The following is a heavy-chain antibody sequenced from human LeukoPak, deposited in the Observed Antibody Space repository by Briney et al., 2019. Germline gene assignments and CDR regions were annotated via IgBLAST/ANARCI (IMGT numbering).Heavy chain of an antibody. CDR1: GFTFSSYA. Sequence: TGGSLRLSCAASGFTFSSYAMSWVRQAPGKGLEWVSAISGSGGSTYYADSVKGRFTISRDNAKNSLYLQMNSLRAEDTAVYYCAREAIAVAAPYFDYWGQGTLVTVSS. J-gene: IGHJ4*02. D-gene: IGHD6-19*01. V-gene: IGHV3-23*01. CDR3: AREAIAVAAPYFDY. CDR2: ISGSGGST.